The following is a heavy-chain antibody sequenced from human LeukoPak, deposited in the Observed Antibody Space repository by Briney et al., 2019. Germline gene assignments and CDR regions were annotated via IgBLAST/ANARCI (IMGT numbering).Heavy chain of an antibody. Sequence: SETLSLTCTVSGGSISSSSYYWGWIRQPPGKGLEWIGSIYYSGSTYYNPSLKSRVTISVDTSKNQFSLKLSSVTAADTAVYYCATREGDAFDIWGQGTMVTVSS. CDR1: GGSISSSSYY. CDR2: IYYSGST. J-gene: IGHJ3*02. CDR3: ATREGDAFDI. V-gene: IGHV4-39*01. D-gene: IGHD1-26*01.